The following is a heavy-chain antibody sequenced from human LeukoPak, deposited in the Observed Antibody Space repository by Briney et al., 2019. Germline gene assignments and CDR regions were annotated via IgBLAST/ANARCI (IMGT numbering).Heavy chain of an antibody. Sequence: GGSLRLSCAASGFTVSSNYMSWVRQAPGKGLEWVSVIYSGGSTYYADSVKGRFTISRDNSKNTLYLQMNSLRAEDTAVYYCARAEWFGELLVDYWGQGTLVTVSP. V-gene: IGHV3-53*01. CDR3: ARAEWFGELLVDY. D-gene: IGHD3-10*01. J-gene: IGHJ4*02. CDR1: GFTVSSNY. CDR2: IYSGGST.